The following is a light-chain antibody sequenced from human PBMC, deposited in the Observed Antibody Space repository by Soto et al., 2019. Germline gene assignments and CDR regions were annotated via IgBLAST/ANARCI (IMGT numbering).Light chain of an antibody. CDR3: AAWDDSLNGVV. CDR1: SSNIGSNT. V-gene: IGLV1-44*01. J-gene: IGLJ2*01. CDR2: SNN. Sequence: LTQPPSASGTPGQRVTISCSGSSSNIGSNTVNWYQQVPGTAPKLLIYSNNQRPSGVPDRFSGSKSGTSASLAISGLQSEDEADYYCAAWDDSLNGVVFGGGTKLTVL.